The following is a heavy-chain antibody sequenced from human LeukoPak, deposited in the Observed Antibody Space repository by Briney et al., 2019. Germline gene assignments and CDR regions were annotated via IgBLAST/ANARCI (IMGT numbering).Heavy chain of an antibody. V-gene: IGHV4-39*01. CDR3: ARQNFGVIKPFDY. CDR2: IYYSGST. Sequence: SETLFLTCTVSGGSISSSSYYWGWIRRPPGKGLEWIGSIYYSGSTDYNPSLKSRVTISIDTSKNQFSLNLSSVTAADTAAYYCARQNFGVIKPFDYWGQGTLVTVSS. D-gene: IGHD3-3*01. J-gene: IGHJ4*02. CDR1: GGSISSSSYY.